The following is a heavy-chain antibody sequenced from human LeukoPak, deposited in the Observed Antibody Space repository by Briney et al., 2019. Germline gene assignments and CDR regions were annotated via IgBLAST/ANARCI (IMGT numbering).Heavy chain of an antibody. J-gene: IGHJ3*02. D-gene: IGHD2-21*02. Sequence: GASVKVSCKASGYTFTGYYMHWMRQAPGQGLEWMGWINPNSGGTNYVQKFQGWVTMTRDTSISTAYMELSRLRSDDTAVYYCARRYCGGDCYYDAFDIWGQGTMVTVSS. V-gene: IGHV1-2*04. CDR2: INPNSGGT. CDR1: GYTFTGYY. CDR3: ARRYCGGDCYYDAFDI.